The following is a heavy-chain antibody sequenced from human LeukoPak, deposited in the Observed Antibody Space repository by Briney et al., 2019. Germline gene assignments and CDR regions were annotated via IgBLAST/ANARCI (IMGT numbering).Heavy chain of an antibody. V-gene: IGHV1-18*01. CDR3: ARGGLGYCSSTSCYNPWDY. J-gene: IGHJ4*02. Sequence: SVKVSCKASGYTFTSYGISWVRQAPGQGLEWMGWISAYNGNTNYAQKLQGRVTMTTDTSTSTAYMELRSLRSDDTAVYYCARGGLGYCSSTSCYNPWDYWGQGTLVTVSS. CDR2: ISAYNGNT. CDR1: GYTFTSYG. D-gene: IGHD2-2*02.